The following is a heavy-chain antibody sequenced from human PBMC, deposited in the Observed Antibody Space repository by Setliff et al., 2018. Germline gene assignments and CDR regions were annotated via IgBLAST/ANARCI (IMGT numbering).Heavy chain of an antibody. CDR1: GLSYSNDW. D-gene: IGHD3-10*01. V-gene: IGHV3-7*03. CDR3: AKDKDVRVDYFDY. CDR2: INPHGSEK. J-gene: IGHJ4*02. Sequence: GGSLRLSCTASGLSYSNDWVSWVRQAPGKGLEWLASINPHGSEKYYADSVKGRFTISRDNSKSTLYLQMNSLRAEDTAIYYCAKDKDVRVDYFDYWGPGTLVTVSS.